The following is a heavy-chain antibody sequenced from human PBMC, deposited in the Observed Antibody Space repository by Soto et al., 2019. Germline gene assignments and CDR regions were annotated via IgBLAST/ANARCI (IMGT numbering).Heavy chain of an antibody. V-gene: IGHV4-39*01. CDR1: GGSISSSSYY. CDR2: IYYSGRT. Sequence: QLQLQESGPGLVKPSETLSLTCTVSGGSISSSSYYWGWIRQPPGKGLEWIGRIYYSGRTYYNPSHKSRITISVDTSKNQFSLKLSSVTAADTAVYYCARAQGNYYYYGMNVWGQGTTVTVSS. J-gene: IGHJ6*02. CDR3: ARAQGNYYYYGMNV.